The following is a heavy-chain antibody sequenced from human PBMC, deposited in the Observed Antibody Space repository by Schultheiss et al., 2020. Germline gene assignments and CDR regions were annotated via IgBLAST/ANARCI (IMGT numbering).Heavy chain of an antibody. CDR2: ISGSGGST. V-gene: IGHV3-23*01. D-gene: IGHD1-26*01. CDR3: AKDSGSYGFDY. CDR1: GFIVSSNY. J-gene: IGHJ4*02. Sequence: GGSLRLSCAASGFIVSSNYMSWVRQAPGKGLEWVSAISGSGGSTYYADSVKGRFTISRDNAKNSLYLQMNSLRAEDTAVYYCAKDSGSYGFDYWGQGTLVTVSS.